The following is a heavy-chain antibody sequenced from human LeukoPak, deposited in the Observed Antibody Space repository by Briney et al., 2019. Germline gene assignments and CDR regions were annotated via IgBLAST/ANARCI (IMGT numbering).Heavy chain of an antibody. V-gene: IGHV4-30-2*01. CDR3: ARRSIAMAGPAFFAY. D-gene: IGHD6-19*01. CDR1: GGSISSGGYS. CDR2: IYHSGST. Sequence: KASQTLSLTCAVSGGSISSGGYSWSWIRQPPGKGLEWIGYIYHSGSTYYNPSLKSRVTISVDRSKNQFSLKLSSVTAAATAVYYCARRSIAMAGPAFFAYWGQGTLVTVSS. J-gene: IGHJ4*02.